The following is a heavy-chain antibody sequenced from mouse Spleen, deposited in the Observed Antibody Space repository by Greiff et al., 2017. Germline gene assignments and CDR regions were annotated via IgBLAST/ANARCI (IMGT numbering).Heavy chain of an antibody. Sequence: VMLVESGPGLVQPSQSLSITCTVSGFSLTSYGVHWVRQSPGKGLEWLGVIWSGGSTDYNAAFISRLSISKDNSKSQVFFKMNSLQADDTAIYYCASLLAYWGQGTLVTVSA. V-gene: IGHV2-2*01. CDR1: GFSLTSYG. D-gene: IGHD2-10*01. J-gene: IGHJ3*01. CDR3: ASLLAY. CDR2: IWSGGST.